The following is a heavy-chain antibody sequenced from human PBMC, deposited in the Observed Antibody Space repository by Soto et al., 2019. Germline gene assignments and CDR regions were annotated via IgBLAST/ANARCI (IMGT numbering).Heavy chain of an antibody. CDR3: ASWMAAAGILDSWFDP. V-gene: IGHV1-46*03. D-gene: IGHD6-13*01. J-gene: IGHJ5*02. CDR1: GYTFTSYY. CDR2: INPSGGST. Sequence: EASVKVSCTASGYTFTSYYMHWVRQAPGQGLEWMGIINPSGGSTSYAQKFQGRVTMTRDTSTSTVYMELSSLRSEDTAVYYCASWMAAAGILDSWFDPWGQGTLVTVSS.